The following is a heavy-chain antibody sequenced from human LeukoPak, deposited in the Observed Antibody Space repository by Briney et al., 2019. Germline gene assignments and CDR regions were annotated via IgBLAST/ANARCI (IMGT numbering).Heavy chain of an antibody. CDR3: AREGANDDYSNYYFDY. CDR1: GYTFTGYY. CDR2: INPNSGGT. V-gene: IGHV1-2*02. Sequence: ASVKVSFKASGYTFTGYYMHWVRQAPGQGPEWMGWINPNSGGTNYAQKFQGRVTMTRDTSISTAYMELSSLRSDDTAVYYCAREGANDDYSNYYFDYWGQGTLVTVSS. J-gene: IGHJ4*02. D-gene: IGHD4-11*01.